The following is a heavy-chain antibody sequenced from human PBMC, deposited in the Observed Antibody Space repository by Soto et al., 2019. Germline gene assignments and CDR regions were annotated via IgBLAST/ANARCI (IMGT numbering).Heavy chain of an antibody. CDR2: ISGSGEST. D-gene: IGHD3-10*02. Sequence: GGSRRLSCAASGFTFNIFAMGWVRQAPGQGLEWVSGISGSGESTYFADSVKGRFTISRDDSKNTVHLQLNSLKAEDTAVYYCAKDGGITMFRGRARGFDIWGPGTMVTVSS. CDR3: AKDGGITMFRGRARGFDI. V-gene: IGHV3-23*01. CDR1: GFTFNIFA. J-gene: IGHJ3*02.